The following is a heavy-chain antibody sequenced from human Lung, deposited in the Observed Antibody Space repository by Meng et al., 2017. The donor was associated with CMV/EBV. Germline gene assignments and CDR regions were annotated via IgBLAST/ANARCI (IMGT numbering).Heavy chain of an antibody. D-gene: IGHD5-18*01. CDR3: AKDGRGYSYGYGMDV. J-gene: IGHJ6*02. CDR2: IYSEGVTT. Sequence: GGSLRLXCAVSGINVNTYWMHWVRQVPGKGLVWLSRIYSEGVTTRYADSVKGRFTISRDNTKHTLYLQMNGLRAEDTAVYYCAKDGRGYSYGYGMDVWGQGTTVTVSS. V-gene: IGHV3-74*01. CDR1: GINVNTYW.